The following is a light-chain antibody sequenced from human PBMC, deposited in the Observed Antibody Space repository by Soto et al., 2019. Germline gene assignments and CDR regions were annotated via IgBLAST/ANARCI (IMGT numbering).Light chain of an antibody. CDR1: QDISSW. CDR3: QQTNSFPRT. Sequence: DIQMTQSPSSVSASVGDSVTITCRASQDISSWLAWYQQKPGKAPNLLIYAASSLQSGVPSRFSGSGSVTDFTLTINSLQTEDIATYYCQQTNSFPRTFGQGTKVEVK. CDR2: AAS. V-gene: IGKV1-12*01. J-gene: IGKJ1*01.